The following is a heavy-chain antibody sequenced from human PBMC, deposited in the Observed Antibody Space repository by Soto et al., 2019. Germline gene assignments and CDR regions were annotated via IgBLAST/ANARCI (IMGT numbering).Heavy chain of an antibody. CDR1: GVSISSYF. CDR3: ARDPSAGKLDY. CDR2: IHYSGTA. D-gene: IGHD6-19*01. V-gene: IGHV4-59*01. J-gene: IGHJ4*02. Sequence: SETLSLTCTVSGVSISSYFWGWIRQSPGKGLEWIGYIHYSGTANYNRSLKSRVTLSVDTSKNTLYLQMNSLRAEDTAVYYCARDPSAGKLDYWGQGTLVTVSS.